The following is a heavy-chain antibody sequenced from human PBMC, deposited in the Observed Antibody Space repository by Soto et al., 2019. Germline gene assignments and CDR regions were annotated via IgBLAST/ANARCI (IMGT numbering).Heavy chain of an antibody. Sequence: QVQLVQSGAEVKKPGASVKVSCKVSGYTFTGNYMHWMRQAPGQGPEWMGWNNPRSGDTDYAQKFQGRVTNTRDTSISTAYMDLSRLTSDDTAIYFCVRGGGVDVVTPTRIVFDYWGQGTLLTVSS. CDR3: VRGGGVDVVTPTRIVFDY. J-gene: IGHJ4*02. D-gene: IGHD2-21*02. V-gene: IGHV1-2*02. CDR1: GYTFTGNY. CDR2: NNPRSGDT.